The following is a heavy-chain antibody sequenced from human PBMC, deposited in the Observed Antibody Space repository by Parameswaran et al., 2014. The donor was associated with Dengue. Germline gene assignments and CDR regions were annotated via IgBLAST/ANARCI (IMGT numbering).Heavy chain of an antibody. CDR2: TFYRSKWYN. J-gene: IGHJ4*02. CDR1: GDSVSSSSAA. CDR3: ARGGDGYRDGFGYYYLDY. V-gene: IGHV6-1*01. D-gene: IGHD5-18*01. Sequence: SQTLSLTCAISGDSVSSSSAAWNWIRQSPSRDLEWLGRTFYRSKWYNEYAVSVKSRITINPDTSKNQFSLQLNSVTPENTAVYFCARGGDGYRDGFGYYYLDYWGQGTLVTVSS.